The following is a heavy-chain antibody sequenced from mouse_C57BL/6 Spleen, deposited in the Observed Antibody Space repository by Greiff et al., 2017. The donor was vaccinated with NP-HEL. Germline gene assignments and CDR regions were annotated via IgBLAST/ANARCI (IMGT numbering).Heavy chain of an antibody. J-gene: IGHJ4*01. CDR1: GYTFTNYW. D-gene: IGHD2-2*01. V-gene: IGHV1-63*01. CDR2: IYPGGGYT. Sequence: QVQLKESGAELVRPGTSVKMSCKASGYTFTNYWIGWAKQRPGHGLEWIGDIYPGGGYTNYNEKFKGKATLTADKSSSTAYMQFSSLTSEDSAIYYCARPSYGYDGNYAMDYWGQGTSVTVSS. CDR3: ARPSYGYDGNYAMDY.